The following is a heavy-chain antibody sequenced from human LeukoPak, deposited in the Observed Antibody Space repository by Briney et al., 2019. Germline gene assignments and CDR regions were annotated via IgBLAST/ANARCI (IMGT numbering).Heavy chain of an antibody. CDR3: ASSGAITIPYYYYMDV. CDR2: ISSSSTI. V-gene: IGHV3-48*04. Sequence: GGSLRLPCAASGFTFSSYSMNWVRQAPGKGLEWVSYISSSSTIYYADSVKGRFTISRDNAKNSLYLQMNSLRAEDTAVYYCASSGAITIPYYYYMDVWGKGTTVTVSS. D-gene: IGHD3-3*01. J-gene: IGHJ6*03. CDR1: GFTFSSYS.